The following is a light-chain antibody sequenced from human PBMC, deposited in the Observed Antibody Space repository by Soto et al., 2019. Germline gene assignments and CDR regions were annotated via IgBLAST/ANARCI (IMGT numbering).Light chain of an antibody. CDR2: DVS. Sequence: EIVLTQSPGTLSLSPGERATLSCRSSHSVSSNYLAWYQQKPGQAPRLLIYDVSSRATGIPDRFSGSGSGTVLTLTISRLEPVDFAVYYCQQYGISPTFGQGTKVQIK. V-gene: IGKV3-20*01. J-gene: IGKJ1*01. CDR1: HSVSSNY. CDR3: QQYGISPT.